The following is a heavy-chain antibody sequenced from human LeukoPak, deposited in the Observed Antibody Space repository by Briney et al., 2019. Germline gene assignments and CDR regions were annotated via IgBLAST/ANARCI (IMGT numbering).Heavy chain of an antibody. J-gene: IGHJ5*02. CDR1: GSTFSSYD. Sequence: PGGSLRLSCAASGSTFSSYDMHWVRQATGKGLEWVSAIGTAGDTYYPGSVKGRFTISRENAKNSLYLQMNSLRAGDTAVYYCARETTHNWFDPWGQGTLVTVSS. V-gene: IGHV3-13*01. CDR3: ARETTHNWFDP. D-gene: IGHD4-11*01. CDR2: IGTAGDT.